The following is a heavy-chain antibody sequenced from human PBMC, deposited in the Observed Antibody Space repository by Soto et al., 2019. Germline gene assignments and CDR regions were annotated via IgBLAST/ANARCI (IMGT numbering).Heavy chain of an antibody. CDR2: IYWDDDK. V-gene: IGHV2-5*02. Sequence: QITLKESGPTLVKPTQTLTLTCTFSGFSLSTSGVGVGWIRQPPGKALEWLALIYWDDDKRYSPSLKSRLTITKDTSKNQVVLTMTNMDPVDTATYYCAHSRLMGWFGELLDAFFDYWGQGTLVTVSS. J-gene: IGHJ4*02. D-gene: IGHD3-10*01. CDR1: GFSLSTSGVG. CDR3: AHSRLMGWFGELLDAFFDY.